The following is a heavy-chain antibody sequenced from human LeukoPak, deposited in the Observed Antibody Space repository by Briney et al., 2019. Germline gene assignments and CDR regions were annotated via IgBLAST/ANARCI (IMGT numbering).Heavy chain of an antibody. CDR3: AREGYCSGGSCKRQQFDY. Sequence: ASVKVSCKASGYTFTSYYMYWVRQAPGQGLEWMGIINPSGGSTSYAQKFQGRVTMTRDTSTSTVYMELSSLRSEDTAVYYCAREGYCSGGSCKRQQFDYWGQGTLVTVSS. CDR1: GYTFTSYY. CDR2: INPSGGST. V-gene: IGHV1-46*01. D-gene: IGHD2-15*01. J-gene: IGHJ4*02.